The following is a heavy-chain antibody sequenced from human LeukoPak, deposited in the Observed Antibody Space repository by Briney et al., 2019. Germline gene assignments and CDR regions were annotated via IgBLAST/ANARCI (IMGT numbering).Heavy chain of an antibody. V-gene: IGHV3-23*01. J-gene: IGHJ5*02. D-gene: IGHD6-13*01. CDR2: MSNSGGPE. CDR3: AKEGGSSWYPYNWFDP. Sequence: GESLRLSCVASGFTFSSYAMSWVRQSPGMGLEWLSAMSNSGGPEYYADSVKGRFTISRDNSKNTLYLQMNSLRAEDTAVYYCAKEGGSSWYPYNWFDPWGQGTLVTVSS. CDR1: GFTFSSYA.